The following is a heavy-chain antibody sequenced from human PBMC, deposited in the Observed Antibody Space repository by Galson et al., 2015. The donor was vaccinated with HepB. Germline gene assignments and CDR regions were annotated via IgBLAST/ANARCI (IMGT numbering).Heavy chain of an antibody. CDR1: GFTVSSNY. D-gene: IGHD3-22*01. V-gene: IGHV3-30*18. CDR3: AKDRSSGYYYPYFDY. Sequence: SLRLSCAASGFTVSSNYMSWVRQAPGKGLEWVAVISYDGSNKYYADSVKGRFTISRDNSKNTLYLQMNSLRAEDTAVYYCAKDRSSGYYYPYFDYWGQGTLVTVSS. J-gene: IGHJ4*02. CDR2: ISYDGSNK.